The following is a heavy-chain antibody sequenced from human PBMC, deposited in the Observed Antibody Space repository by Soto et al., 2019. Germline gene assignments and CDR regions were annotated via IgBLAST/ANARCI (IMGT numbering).Heavy chain of an antibody. CDR2: ISGSGGST. CDR3: ANTYSGPRPAGYYGMDV. Sequence: GGSLRLSCAASGFTFSSYAMSWVRQAPGKGLEWVSAISGSGGSTYYADSVKGRFTISRDNSKNTLYLQMNSLRAEDTAVYYCANTYSGPRPAGYYGMDVWGQGTTVTVSS. CDR1: GFTFSSYA. D-gene: IGHD1-26*01. J-gene: IGHJ6*02. V-gene: IGHV3-23*01.